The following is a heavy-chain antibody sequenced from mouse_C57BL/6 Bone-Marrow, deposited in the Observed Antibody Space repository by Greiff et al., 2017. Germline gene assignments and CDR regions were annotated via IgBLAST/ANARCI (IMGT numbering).Heavy chain of an antibody. CDR1: GFTFSDAW. V-gene: IGHV6-6*01. J-gene: IGHJ3*01. D-gene: IGHD2-12*01. CDR3: TAYDRFAY. Sequence: EVHLVEPGGGLVQPGGSMKLSCAASGFTFSDAWMDWVRQSPGKGLEWVAEISNTANNHATYSAESVTGRLTISRDDSKISVYLRMNSLRAEDTDIYYLTAYDRFAYWGQGTLVTVSA. CDR2: ISNTANNHAT.